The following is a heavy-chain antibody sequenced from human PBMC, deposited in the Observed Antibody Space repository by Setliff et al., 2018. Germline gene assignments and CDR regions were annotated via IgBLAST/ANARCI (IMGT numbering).Heavy chain of an antibody. J-gene: IGHJ3*01. Sequence: SETLSLTCIVSGASVSNVNYYWGWIRQPPGKGLEWIGSIYYSGNTYYNPSFKSRVTISIEKSKNQFSLKLTSVTAADTALYYCARVGYFDFWRGYGVGAFDLWGHGTMVTVSS. CDR1: GASVSNVNYY. CDR2: IYYSGNT. D-gene: IGHD3-3*01. CDR3: ARVGYFDFWRGYGVGAFDL. V-gene: IGHV4-39*01.